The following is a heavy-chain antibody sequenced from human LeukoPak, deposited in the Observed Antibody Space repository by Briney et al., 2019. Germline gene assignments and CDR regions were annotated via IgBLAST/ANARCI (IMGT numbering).Heavy chain of an antibody. D-gene: IGHD3-10*01. Sequence: PGGSLRLSCAASGFTFKRYGMSWVRQAPGKGLEWVSAISGSGGNTFYGDSVKGRFTISRDNSKNTLYLQMNSLRAEDTAVYYCAREGRYYGSGSYSDYWGQGTLVTVSS. CDR1: GFTFKRYG. J-gene: IGHJ4*02. CDR2: ISGSGGNT. CDR3: AREGRYYGSGSYSDY. V-gene: IGHV3-23*01.